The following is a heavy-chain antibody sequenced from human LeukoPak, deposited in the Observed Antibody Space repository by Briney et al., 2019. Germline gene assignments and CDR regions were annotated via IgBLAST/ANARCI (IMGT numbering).Heavy chain of an antibody. Sequence: SETLSLTCTVSGGSISSYYWSWIRQPPGKGLEWIGYIYYSGSTNYNPSLKSRVTISVDTPKNQFSLKLSSVTAADTAVYYCARGRGGPLDARFDYWGKGTLVTVSS. CDR1: GGSISSYY. V-gene: IGHV4-59*01. CDR3: ARGRGGPLDARFDY. D-gene: IGHD3-10*01. J-gene: IGHJ4*02. CDR2: IYYSGST.